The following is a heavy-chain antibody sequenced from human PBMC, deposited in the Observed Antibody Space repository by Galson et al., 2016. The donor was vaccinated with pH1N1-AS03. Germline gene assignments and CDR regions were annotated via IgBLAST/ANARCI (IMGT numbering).Heavy chain of an antibody. V-gene: IGHV3-23*01. CDR2: ISVDGDPT. CDR1: GFTFRKFA. Sequence: SLRLSCAASGFTFRKFAMSWVRQAPGKGLEWLSSISVDGDPTYYADSVMGRFTISRDDSKNMVYLQVNNLRVEETAIYYCAQGYDMEVWGQGITVTVSS. CDR3: AQGYDMEV. J-gene: IGHJ6*02.